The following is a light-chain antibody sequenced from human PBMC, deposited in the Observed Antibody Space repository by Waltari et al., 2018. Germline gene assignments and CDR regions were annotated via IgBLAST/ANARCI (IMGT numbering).Light chain of an antibody. CDR2: DKD. CDR1: SPRSYY. J-gene: IGLJ2*01. Sequence: SSELTQDPAVSVAMGQTVRITCQGDSPRSYYASLYQQRPGQAPILVIYDKDNRPSGVPDRFSGSSSHNTASLTITGAQAEDEASYYCHSRDASGVGGSFGGGTKLTVL. CDR3: HSRDASGVGGS. V-gene: IGLV3-19*01.